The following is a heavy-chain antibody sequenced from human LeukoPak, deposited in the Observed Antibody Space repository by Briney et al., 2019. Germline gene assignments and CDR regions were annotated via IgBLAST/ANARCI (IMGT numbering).Heavy chain of an antibody. CDR1: GFTFSSYS. CDR3: AESSSWYGYDYYGMDV. J-gene: IGHJ6*02. V-gene: IGHV3-48*01. Sequence: PGGSLRLSCAASGFTFSSYSMNWVRQAPGKGLEWVSYISSSSSTIYYADSVKGRFTISRDNAKNSLYLQMNSLSAEATDVYYCAESSSWYGYDYYGMDVWGQGTTVTVSS. D-gene: IGHD6-13*01. CDR2: ISSSSSTI.